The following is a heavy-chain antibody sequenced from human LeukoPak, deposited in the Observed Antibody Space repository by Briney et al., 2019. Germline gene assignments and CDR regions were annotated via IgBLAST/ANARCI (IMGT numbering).Heavy chain of an antibody. D-gene: IGHD1-1*01. CDR3: ARDMRSWNDVSAGIDY. Sequence: KFQGRVTITRDTSASTAYMELSSLRSEDTAVYYCARDMRSWNDVSAGIDYWGQGTLVTVSS. J-gene: IGHJ4*02. V-gene: IGHV1-3*01.